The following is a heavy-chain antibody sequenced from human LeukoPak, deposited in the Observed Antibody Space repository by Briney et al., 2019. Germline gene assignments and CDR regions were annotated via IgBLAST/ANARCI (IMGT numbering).Heavy chain of an antibody. D-gene: IGHD3-22*01. V-gene: IGHV3-11*01. Sequence: SATTTYYVDSVKGRFTLSRDNAKNSLYLQMNSLRAEDTAVYYCAKVPPYYYDSSGYLLDYWGQGTLVTVSS. CDR2: SATTT. J-gene: IGHJ4*02. CDR3: AKVPPYYYDSSGYLLDY.